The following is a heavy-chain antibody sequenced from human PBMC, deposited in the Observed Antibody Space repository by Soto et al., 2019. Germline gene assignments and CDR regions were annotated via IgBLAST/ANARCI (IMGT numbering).Heavy chain of an antibody. V-gene: IGHV3-30*03. CDR1: GFTFSNYG. Sequence: GGSLRLSCAASGFTFSNYGMHWVRQAPGKGLEWVSVIANDGGDKKYANSVKGRFTISRENAKNTMYLQMNSLRAEDSALYYCATDLKVAAAGYFFDRWGQGTLVTVSS. J-gene: IGHJ4*02. CDR3: ATDLKVAAAGYFFDR. D-gene: IGHD6-13*01. CDR2: IANDGGDK.